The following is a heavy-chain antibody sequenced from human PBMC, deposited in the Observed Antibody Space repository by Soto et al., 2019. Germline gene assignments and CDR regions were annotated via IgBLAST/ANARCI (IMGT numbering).Heavy chain of an antibody. D-gene: IGHD7-27*01. Sequence: QVQLQESGPGLVKPSETLSLTCTVSGDSISSYYWSWIRQPPGKGLEWIGYIYYSGSTNYNPSLKSRVTISVDTSKNQFSLKVSSVTAADTAVYYCARRWGTSFDFWGQGTLVTVSS. J-gene: IGHJ4*02. CDR2: IYYSGST. CDR3: ARRWGTSFDF. CDR1: GDSISSYY. V-gene: IGHV4-59*01.